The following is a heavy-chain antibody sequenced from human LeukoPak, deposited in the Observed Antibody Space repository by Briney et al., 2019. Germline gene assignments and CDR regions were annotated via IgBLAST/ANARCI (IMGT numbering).Heavy chain of an antibody. J-gene: IGHJ5*02. CDR3: AHRLNHPKGKGSGSYYQDWFDP. V-gene: IGHV2-5*01. CDR1: GFSLSSGGVG. CDR2: IYWNDDK. Sequence: SGPTLVNPTQTLTLTCTFSGFSLSSGGVGVGWIRQPPGKALEWLAVIYWNDDKRYSPSLKSRLTITKDTSKNQVVLTVTNMDPVDTATYYCAHRLNHPKGKGSGSYYQDWFDPWGQGTLVTVSS. D-gene: IGHD3-10*01.